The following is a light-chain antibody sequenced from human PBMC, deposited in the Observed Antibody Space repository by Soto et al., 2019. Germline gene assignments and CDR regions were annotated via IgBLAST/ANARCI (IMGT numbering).Light chain of an antibody. J-gene: IGKJ1*01. V-gene: IGKV1-39*01. CDR3: QQTYNTPRT. CDR1: QSISTF. Sequence: DIQMTQSPSSLSASVGARVTITCRASQSISTFLNWYQQVPGKAPKLLIHDASRLQSGVPSRFSGSGSGTDFTLTIGSLQPEDFATYYCQQTYNTPRTFDQGTKVEI. CDR2: DAS.